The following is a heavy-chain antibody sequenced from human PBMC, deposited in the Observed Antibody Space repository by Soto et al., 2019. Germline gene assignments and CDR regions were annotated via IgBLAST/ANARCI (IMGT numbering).Heavy chain of an antibody. CDR2: IWNGRNSE. CDR3: VTERRNYEFDY. CDR1: GFTFSTFG. J-gene: IGHJ4*02. V-gene: IGHV3-33*01. D-gene: IGHD1-7*01. Sequence: QVQLVESGGCVVQPGRSLRLSCAASGFTFSTFGMHWVRQSPGKGLEWVAVIWNGRNSEDYADSVKGRFTISRDNPKNTLYLHMNSLRAEDTAMYYCVTERRNYEFDYWGQGILVTVSS.